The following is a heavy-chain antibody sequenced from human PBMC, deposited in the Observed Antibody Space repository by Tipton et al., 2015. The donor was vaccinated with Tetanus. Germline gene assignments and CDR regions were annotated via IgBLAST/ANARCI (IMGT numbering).Heavy chain of an antibody. CDR2: IYYSGST. V-gene: IGHV4-59*01. Sequence: TLSLTCTVSGGSISSYYWSWIRQPPGKGLEWIGYIYYSGSTKYNPSLKSRVTISVDTSKNQFSLKLSSVTAADTAVYYCARASDWFDPWGQGTLVTVSS. J-gene: IGHJ5*02. CDR1: GGSISSYY. CDR3: ARASDWFDP.